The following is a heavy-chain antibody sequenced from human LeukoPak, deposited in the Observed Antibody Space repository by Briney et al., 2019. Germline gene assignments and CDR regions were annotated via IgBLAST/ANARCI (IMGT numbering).Heavy chain of an antibody. V-gene: IGHV3-33*08. J-gene: IGHJ4*02. CDR2: IWYDGSNK. CDR3: ARALLWFGESVWYFDY. CDR1: GFTFSSYG. D-gene: IGHD3-10*01. Sequence: PGGSLRLSCAASGFTFSSYGMHWVRQAPGKGLEWVAVIWYDGSNKYYADSVKGRFTISRDNSKNTLYLQMNSLRAEDTAVYYCARALLWFGESVWYFDYWGQGTLVTVSS.